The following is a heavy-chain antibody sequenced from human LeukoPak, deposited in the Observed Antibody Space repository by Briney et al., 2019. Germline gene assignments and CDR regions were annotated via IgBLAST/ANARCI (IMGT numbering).Heavy chain of an antibody. CDR3: ARRLTQYDCFDP. Sequence: SQTLSLTCAISGDSFSSNSATWNWIRQSPSRGLEWLGRTYYRSTWYNDYAVSVRGRITVNPDTSKNQFSLHLNSVTPEDTAVYYCARRLTQYDCFDPWGQGILVTVSS. CDR1: GDSFSSNSAT. V-gene: IGHV6-1*01. D-gene: IGHD2-2*01. CDR2: TYYRSTWYN. J-gene: IGHJ5*02.